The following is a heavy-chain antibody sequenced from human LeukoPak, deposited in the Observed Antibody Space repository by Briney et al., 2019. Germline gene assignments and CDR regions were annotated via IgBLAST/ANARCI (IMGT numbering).Heavy chain of an antibody. CDR3: STEPHDSNLLDY. CDR2: ISGSGGST. V-gene: IGHV3-23*01. CDR1: GFTFSSYA. J-gene: IGHJ4*02. Sequence: PAGSLRLSCAASGFTFSSYAMSWVRQAPGKGLEWVSAISGSGGSTYYADSVKGRFTISRDNSKNTLYLQMNSLRAEDTAVYYCSTEPHDSNLLDYWGQGTLVTVSS. D-gene: IGHD3-22*01.